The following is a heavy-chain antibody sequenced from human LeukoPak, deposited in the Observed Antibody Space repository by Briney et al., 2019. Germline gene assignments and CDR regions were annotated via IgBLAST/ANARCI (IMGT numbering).Heavy chain of an antibody. D-gene: IGHD3-10*01. Sequence: GESLKISCKGSGYSFTTYWIGWVRQMPGKGVELMGIIYPGDSDARNSPSFQGQVIISADKSISTAYLQWSSLKASDTAMYYCARLYGSGSYYYWGQGTLVTVSS. V-gene: IGHV5-51*01. CDR1: GYSFTTYW. CDR2: IYPGDSDA. CDR3: ARLYGSGSYYY. J-gene: IGHJ4*02.